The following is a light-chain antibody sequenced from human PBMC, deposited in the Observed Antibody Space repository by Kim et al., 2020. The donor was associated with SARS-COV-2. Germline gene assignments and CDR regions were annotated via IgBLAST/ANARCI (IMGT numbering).Light chain of an antibody. CDR1: TGAVTSAYH. V-gene: IGLV7-43*01. CDR2: STD. Sequence: QAVVTQEPSLTVSPGGTVTLTCASNTGAVTSAYHPNWFQQKPGQAPTSLIYSTDKKHPSTPARFSGSLLGCKAALTLSGVQPEDEAEYYCLVYYAGAVLFGGGTQLTVL. CDR3: LVYYAGAVL. J-gene: IGLJ2*01.